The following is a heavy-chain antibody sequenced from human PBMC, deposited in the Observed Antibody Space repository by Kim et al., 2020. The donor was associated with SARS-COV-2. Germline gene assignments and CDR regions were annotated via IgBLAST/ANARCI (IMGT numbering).Heavy chain of an antibody. J-gene: IGHJ6*03. V-gene: IGHV4-39*01. Sequence: SETLSLTCTVSGGSLSSSSYYWGWIRQPPGKGLEWIGTAYYIGNTYYNPSLKSRVTISVDTAKNKYSMKLGSVTAADTAVYYCARQQRYSSGWYVAFYYYYMDVWGKGTTVTVSS. CDR2: AYYIGNT. CDR3: ARQQRYSSGWYVAFYYYYMDV. D-gene: IGHD6-19*01. CDR1: GGSLSSSSYY.